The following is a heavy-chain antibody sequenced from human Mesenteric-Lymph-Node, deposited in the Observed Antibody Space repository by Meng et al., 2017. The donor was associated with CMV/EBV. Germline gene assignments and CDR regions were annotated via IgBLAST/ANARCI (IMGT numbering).Heavy chain of an antibody. V-gene: IGHV3-11*01. Sequence: GESLKISCATSGFTFYDYYMSWIRQAPGKGLEWVSYISSSGSTDYYADSVKGRFTISRDNAKNSLYLQMNSLRAEDTAVYYCAKDSRLASYDFWSGYYSPDYWGQGTLVTVSS. CDR1: GFTFYDYY. CDR2: ISSSGSTD. D-gene: IGHD3-3*01. CDR3: AKDSRLASYDFWSGYYSPDY. J-gene: IGHJ4*02.